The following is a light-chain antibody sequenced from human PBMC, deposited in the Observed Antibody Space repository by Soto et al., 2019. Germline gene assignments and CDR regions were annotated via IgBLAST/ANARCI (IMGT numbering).Light chain of an antibody. V-gene: IGKV3-20*01. CDR2: GAS. J-gene: IGKJ1*01. Sequence: EIVLTQSPGTLSLSPGERATLSCRASQSVGSRYIAWYQQKPGQAPRLLIYGASNRATGIPDRFSGSGSGTDFTLTISRLEPEDFAVYYCQQYGSSGTFGQGTKVDIK. CDR1: QSVGSRY. CDR3: QQYGSSGT.